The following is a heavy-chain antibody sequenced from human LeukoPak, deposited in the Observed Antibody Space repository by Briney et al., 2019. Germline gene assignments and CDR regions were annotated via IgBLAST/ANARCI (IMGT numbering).Heavy chain of an antibody. V-gene: IGHV3-11*01. CDR3: ARDLYFDLVTNYPPGY. D-gene: IGHD3-9*01. J-gene: IGHJ4*02. CDR1: GFTFSDYY. CDR2: ISSSGSTI. Sequence: GGSLRLSCAASGFTFSDYYLSWIRQSPGKGLEWVSYISSSGSTIYYADSVKGRFTISRDNAKNSLYLQMYSLRAEDTAVYYCARDLYFDLVTNYPPGYWGQGTLVTVSS.